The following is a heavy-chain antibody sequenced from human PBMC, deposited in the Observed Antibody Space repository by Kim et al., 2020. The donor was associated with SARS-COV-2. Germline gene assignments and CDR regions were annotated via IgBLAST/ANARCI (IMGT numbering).Heavy chain of an antibody. CDR3: AARIAAAGTNGKVHYYGMDV. D-gene: IGHD6-13*01. CDR1: GGTFSSYA. V-gene: IGHV1-69*13. CDR2: IIPIFGTA. Sequence: SVKVSCKASGGTFSSYAISWVRQAPGQGLEWMGGIIPIFGTANYAQKFQGRVTITADESTSTAYMELSSLRSEDTAVYYCAARIAAAGTNGKVHYYGMDVWGQGTTVTVSS. J-gene: IGHJ6*02.